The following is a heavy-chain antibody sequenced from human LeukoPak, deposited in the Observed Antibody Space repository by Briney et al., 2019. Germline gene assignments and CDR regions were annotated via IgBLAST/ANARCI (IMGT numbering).Heavy chain of an antibody. V-gene: IGHV1-18*01. CDR1: GYTFTSYG. CDR2: ISAYNGNT. J-gene: IGHJ4*02. CDR3: ARDLRPGEGWLYDILTGYYRAEYFG. Sequence: ASVKVSCKASGYTFTSYGISWVRQAPGQGLEWMGWISAYNGNTNYAQKLQARVTMTTDTSTSTAYMELRSLRSDDTAVYYCARDLRPGEGWLYDILTGYYRAEYFGWGPGTLVTVSS. D-gene: IGHD3-9*01.